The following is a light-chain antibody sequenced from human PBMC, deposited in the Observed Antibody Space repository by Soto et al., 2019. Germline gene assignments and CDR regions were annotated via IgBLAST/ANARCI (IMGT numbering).Light chain of an antibody. V-gene: IGKV3-11*01. Sequence: EIVLTQSPATLSLSPGERATLSCRASRSVGTYLAWYQQKPGQAPRLLIYDASSRASDIPTRLSGSGSWTDFSRTSSSLEADDYSAYYCQQRNNWSHITCGQGTRLEIK. J-gene: IGKJ5*01. CDR1: RSVGTY. CDR3: QQRNNWSHIT. CDR2: DAS.